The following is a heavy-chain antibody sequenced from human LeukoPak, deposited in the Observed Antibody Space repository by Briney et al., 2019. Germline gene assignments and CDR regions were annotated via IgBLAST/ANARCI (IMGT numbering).Heavy chain of an antibody. D-gene: IGHD4-11*01. J-gene: IGHJ4*02. CDR1: GFTFSSYA. Sequence: GGSLRLSCAASGFTFSSYAMHWVRQAPGKGLEWVAVISYDGSNKYYADSAKGRFTISRDNSKNTLYLQMNSLRAEDTAVYYCARDATTVLVFDYWGQGTLVTVSS. CDR2: ISYDGSNK. V-gene: IGHV3-30-3*01. CDR3: ARDATTVLVFDY.